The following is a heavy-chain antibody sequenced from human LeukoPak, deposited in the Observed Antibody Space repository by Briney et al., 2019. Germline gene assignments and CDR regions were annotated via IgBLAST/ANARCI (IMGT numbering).Heavy chain of an antibody. J-gene: IGHJ4*02. CDR1: GFTFGGNG. D-gene: IGHD4-23*01. V-gene: IGHV3-33*01. Sequence: GRSLRLSCVGYGFTFGGNGIHWVRQAPGKGLEWLAVIWFDGSREYYADSVKGRYTISRENYKNTAYLQMSSLRAEDTAMYYCARFYGDDSPGYFDYWGRGTLVSVSS. CDR2: IWFDGSRE. CDR3: ARFYGDDSPGYFDY.